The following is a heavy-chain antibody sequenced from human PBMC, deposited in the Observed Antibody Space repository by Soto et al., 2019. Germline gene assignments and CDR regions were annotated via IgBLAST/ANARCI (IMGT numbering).Heavy chain of an antibody. Sequence: GGSLRLSCAASGFTFSSYAMSWVRQAPGKGLEWVSAISGSGGSTYYADSVKGRFTISRDNSKNTLYLQMNSLRAEDTAVYYCARLRDYYYCYMDVWGKGTTVTVSS. D-gene: IGHD2-8*01. CDR3: ARLRDYYYCYMDV. CDR2: ISGSGGST. CDR1: GFTFSSYA. J-gene: IGHJ6*03. V-gene: IGHV3-23*01.